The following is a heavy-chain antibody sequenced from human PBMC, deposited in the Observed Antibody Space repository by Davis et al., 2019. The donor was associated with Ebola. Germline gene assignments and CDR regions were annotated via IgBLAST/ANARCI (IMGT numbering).Heavy chain of an antibody. CDR2: INSDGSST. J-gene: IGHJ6*02. Sequence: HTGGSLRLSCAASGFTFSTFAMHWVRQAPGKGLVWVSRINSDGSSTSYADSVKGRFTISRDNAKNTLYLQMNSLRAEDTAVYYCARDRPLDFFFGDYYGMDVWGQGTTVTVSS. D-gene: IGHD3-16*01. CDR1: GFTFSTFA. V-gene: IGHV3-74*01. CDR3: ARDRPLDFFFGDYYGMDV.